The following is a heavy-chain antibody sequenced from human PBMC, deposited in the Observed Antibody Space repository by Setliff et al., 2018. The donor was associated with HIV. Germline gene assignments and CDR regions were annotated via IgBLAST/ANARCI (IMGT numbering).Heavy chain of an antibody. V-gene: IGHV4-39*01. Sequence: PSETLSLTCTVSGDSITNDDYYWGWIRQPPGKGPEWIAIIHYNGRTYYDPSLKSRVTIFVDTSKTQFYLKLRSVTASDTAVYYCARYTSKLDWFDPWGQGTLVT. CDR1: GDSITNDDYY. CDR2: IHYNGRT. D-gene: IGHD2-2*02. CDR3: ARYTSKLDWFDP. J-gene: IGHJ5*02.